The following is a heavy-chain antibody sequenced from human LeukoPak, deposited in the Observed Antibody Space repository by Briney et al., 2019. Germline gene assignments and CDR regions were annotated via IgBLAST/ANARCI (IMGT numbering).Heavy chain of an antibody. Sequence: GGSLRLSCAASGFTFSNAGMSWVRQAPGKGMEWVGRIKGKTDDGTIDYAAPVKGRFTISRDDSKNTLYLQMNSLKTEDTTVYYCTTYLRATDFDYWGQGILVTVSS. D-gene: IGHD5-12*01. CDR3: TTYLRATDFDY. CDR2: IKGKTDDGTI. CDR1: GFTFSNAG. V-gene: IGHV3-15*01. J-gene: IGHJ4*02.